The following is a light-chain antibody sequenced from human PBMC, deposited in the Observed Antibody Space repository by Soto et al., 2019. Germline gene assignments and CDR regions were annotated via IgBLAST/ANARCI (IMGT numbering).Light chain of an antibody. V-gene: IGLV2-8*01. J-gene: IGLJ2*01. CDR1: SNDVGSYKY. Sequence: QSALTQPPSASGSPGQSVTISCTGTSNDVGSYKYVSWYQQHPGTAPKLMIYEDSKRPSGVPDRFSGSKSGNAASLTVSGLPAEDEADYRCSSDAGRSNLVFGGGTKLTVL. CDR3: SSDAGRSNLV. CDR2: EDS.